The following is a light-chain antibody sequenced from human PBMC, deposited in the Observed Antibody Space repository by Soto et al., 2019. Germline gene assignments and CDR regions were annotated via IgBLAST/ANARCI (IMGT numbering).Light chain of an antibody. CDR3: SSYTSSSTYV. Sequence: QSVLTRPASVSVSPGQSITISCTGTSSDVGGYNYVSWYQQHPGKAPNLMIYEVSNRPSGVSNRFSGSKSGNTASLTISGLQAEDEADYYCSSYTSSSTYVFGTGTKVTVL. CDR1: SSDVGGYNY. J-gene: IGLJ1*01. V-gene: IGLV2-14*01. CDR2: EVS.